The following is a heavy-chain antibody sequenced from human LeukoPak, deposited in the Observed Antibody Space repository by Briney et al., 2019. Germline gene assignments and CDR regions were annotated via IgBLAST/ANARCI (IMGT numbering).Heavy chain of an antibody. J-gene: IGHJ4*02. D-gene: IGHD4-17*01. CDR2: IYYSGST. Sequence: SETLSLTCTVSGGSISSYYWSWIRQPPGKGLEWIGYIYYSGSTNYNPSLKSRATISVDTSKNQFSLKLSSVTAADTAVYYCARWDYGDYAVFDYWGQGTLVTVSS. V-gene: IGHV4-59*01. CDR1: GGSISSYY. CDR3: ARWDYGDYAVFDY.